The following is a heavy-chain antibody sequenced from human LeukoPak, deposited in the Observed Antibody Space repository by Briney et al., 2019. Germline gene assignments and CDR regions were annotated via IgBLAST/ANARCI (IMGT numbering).Heavy chain of an antibody. CDR1: GGSISSSSFY. D-gene: IGHD3-10*01. Sequence: SETLSLTCTVSGGSISSSSFYWGWIRQPPGKGLEWIGSIYYSGSTYYNPSLKSRVTISVDTSKNQFSLKLSSATAADTAVYYCARLASDYYSSGSYYYYMDVWGKGTTVTVSS. CDR2: IYYSGST. V-gene: IGHV4-39*01. CDR3: ARLASDYYSSGSYYYYMDV. J-gene: IGHJ6*03.